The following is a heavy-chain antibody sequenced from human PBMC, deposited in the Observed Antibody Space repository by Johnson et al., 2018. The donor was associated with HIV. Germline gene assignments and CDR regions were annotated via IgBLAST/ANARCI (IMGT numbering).Heavy chain of an antibody. Sequence: VQLVESGGGLVQPGRSLRLSCAASGFTFDDYAMHWVRQAPGKGLEWVSGISWNSGSIGYADSVQGRFTISRDNSRNTVFLQMNSLRAEDTAIYYCAKDLYYYDSSGYYYLEAFDIWGQGTMVTVSS. D-gene: IGHD3-22*01. J-gene: IGHJ3*02. CDR1: GFTFDDYA. CDR3: AKDLYYYDSSGYYYLEAFDI. V-gene: IGHV3-9*01. CDR2: ISWNSGSI.